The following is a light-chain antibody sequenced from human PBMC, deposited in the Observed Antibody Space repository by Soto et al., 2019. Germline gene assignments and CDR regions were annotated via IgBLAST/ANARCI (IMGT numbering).Light chain of an antibody. J-gene: IGLJ2*01. Sequence: QSALTQPASVSGSPGQSITISCTGTSSDVGGYNYVSWYQQHPGKAPKLMIYEVSNRPSGVSNRFSGSKSGNTASLTISGLQAEDEADYYCSSYTNKGSHVLFGGGTKLTVL. CDR3: SSYTNKGSHVL. V-gene: IGLV2-14*01. CDR2: EVS. CDR1: SSDVGGYNY.